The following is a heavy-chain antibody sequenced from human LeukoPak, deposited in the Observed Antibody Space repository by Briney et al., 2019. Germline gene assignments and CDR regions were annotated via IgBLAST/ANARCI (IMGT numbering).Heavy chain of an antibody. J-gene: IGHJ5*02. V-gene: IGHV1-69*13. Sequence: GASVKVSCKASGGTFSSYAISWVRQAPGQGLEWMGGIIPIFGTANYAQKFQGRVTITADESTSTAYMELSSLRSEDTAVYYCARVASGYCSSTSCYRGENWFDPWGQGTLDTVSS. D-gene: IGHD2-2*01. CDR2: IIPIFGTA. CDR3: ARVASGYCSSTSCYRGENWFDP. CDR1: GGTFSSYA.